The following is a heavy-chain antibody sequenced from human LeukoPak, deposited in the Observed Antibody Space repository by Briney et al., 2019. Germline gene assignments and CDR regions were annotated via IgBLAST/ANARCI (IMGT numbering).Heavy chain of an antibody. D-gene: IGHD3-22*01. CDR1: GFSFSTHW. V-gene: IGHV3-74*01. CDR3: GSLTVVARDH. CDR2: IKSDGSAT. Sequence: GGSLRLSCAASGFSFSTHWMQWVRQAPGKGLVYVAQIKSDGSATAYADSVKGRFTISRDNAKNTLYLEMSSLRAEDTAVYYCGSLTVVARDHWGQGTLVTVSS. J-gene: IGHJ4*02.